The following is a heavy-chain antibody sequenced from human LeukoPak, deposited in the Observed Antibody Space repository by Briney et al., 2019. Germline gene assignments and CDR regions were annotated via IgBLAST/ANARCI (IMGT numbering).Heavy chain of an antibody. D-gene: IGHD3-9*01. CDR3: AKEYDILTGYYAFDI. V-gene: IGHV3-30*02. CDR1: GSTFTTYA. J-gene: IGHJ3*02. CDR2: IRYDGTNE. Sequence: GGSLRLSCGASGSTFTTYAMTWVRQAPGKGLEWVAFIRYDGTNEYYVDSVKGRFTISRDNSKNTLYLQMNSLRAEDTAVYYCAKEYDILTGYYAFDIWGQGTMVTVSS.